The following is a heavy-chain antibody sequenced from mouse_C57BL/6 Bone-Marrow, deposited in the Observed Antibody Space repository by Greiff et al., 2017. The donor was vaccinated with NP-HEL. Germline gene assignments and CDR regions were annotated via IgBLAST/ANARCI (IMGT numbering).Heavy chain of an antibody. Sequence: VQLQQSGAELVKPGASVKLSCKASGYTFTSYWMHWVKQRPGQGLEWIGMIHPNSGSTNYNEKFKSKATLTVDKSSSTAYMQLSSLTSEDSAVYYCARSPYYGSSYYYAMDYWGQGTSVTVSS. CDR1: GYTFTSYW. D-gene: IGHD1-1*01. CDR3: ARSPYYGSSYYYAMDY. J-gene: IGHJ4*01. CDR2: IHPNSGST. V-gene: IGHV1-64*01.